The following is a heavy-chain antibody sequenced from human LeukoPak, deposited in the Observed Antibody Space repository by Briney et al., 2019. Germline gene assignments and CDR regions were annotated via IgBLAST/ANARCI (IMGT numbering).Heavy chain of an antibody. D-gene: IGHD7-27*01. Sequence: GGSLRLSCSASGFTFSRYSLNWIRQAPGKGLEWVSYVSSLATTIYYADSVKGRFTISRDNAKNSLYLQMNSLRAEDTAVYYCARDNWGFWGKGTTVTVSS. CDR2: VSSLATTI. J-gene: IGHJ6*04. CDR3: ARDNWGF. V-gene: IGHV3-48*01. CDR1: GFTFSRYS.